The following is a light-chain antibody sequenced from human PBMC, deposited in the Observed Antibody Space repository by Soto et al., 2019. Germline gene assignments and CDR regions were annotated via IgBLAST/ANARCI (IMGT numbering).Light chain of an antibody. Sequence: DIQMTQSPSTLSASVGDRVTITCRANQSISSWLAWYQQKPGKAPKLLIYKASSLESGVPSRFSGSGSGTEFTLNISSLQPDDFATYYCQQYNSYSWTFGQGTKVDIK. J-gene: IGKJ1*01. CDR2: KAS. CDR3: QQYNSYSWT. V-gene: IGKV1-5*03. CDR1: QSISSW.